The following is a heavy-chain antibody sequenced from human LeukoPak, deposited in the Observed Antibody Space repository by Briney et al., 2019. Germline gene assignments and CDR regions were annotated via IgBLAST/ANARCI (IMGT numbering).Heavy chain of an antibody. D-gene: IGHD1-1*01. Sequence: PGGSLRLSCAASGFSFSRFWIHWVRHVPGKGLVWVSRINPDGSTTTYADSVKGRFTISRDNAKNTLYLQMNSLRVEDTPVYCCVTDHTGKEDKWGQGTLVTVSS. CDR1: GFSFSRFW. CDR2: INPDGSTT. J-gene: IGHJ4*02. CDR3: VTDHTGKEDK. V-gene: IGHV3-74*01.